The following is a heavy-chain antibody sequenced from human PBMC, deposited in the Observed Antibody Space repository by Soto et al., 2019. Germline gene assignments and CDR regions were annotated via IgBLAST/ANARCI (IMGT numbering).Heavy chain of an antibody. D-gene: IGHD3-22*01. J-gene: IGHJ4*02. CDR3: ARAGFITVSGSPRADY. CDR2: IWYDGSNK. CDR1: EFTFSSYG. Sequence: GGSLRLSCAASEFTFSSYGMHWVRQAPGKGLEWVAVIWYDGSNKYYADSVKGRFTISRDNSKNTLYLQMNSLRAEDTAVYYCARAGFITVSGSPRADYWGQGTLVTVSS. V-gene: IGHV3-33*01.